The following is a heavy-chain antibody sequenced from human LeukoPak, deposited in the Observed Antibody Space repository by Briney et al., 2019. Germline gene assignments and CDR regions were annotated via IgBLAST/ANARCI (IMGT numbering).Heavy chain of an antibody. J-gene: IGHJ4*02. Sequence: ASVKVSCKASGYTFTGYYMHWVRQAPGQGLEWMGWINPNSGGTNYAQKFQGRVTMTEDTSTDTAYMELSNLRSEDTAVYYCATSEAYYYGSGSYHDYWGQGTLVTVSS. CDR3: ATSEAYYYGSGSYHDY. CDR2: INPNSGGT. V-gene: IGHV1-2*02. CDR1: GYTFTGYY. D-gene: IGHD3-10*01.